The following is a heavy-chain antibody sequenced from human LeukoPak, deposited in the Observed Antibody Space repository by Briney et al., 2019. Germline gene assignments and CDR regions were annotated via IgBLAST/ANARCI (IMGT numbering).Heavy chain of an antibody. D-gene: IGHD2-15*01. CDR2: ISSSSSYI. Sequence: GGSLRLSCAASGFTFSSYSMNWVRQAPGKGLEWVSSISSSSSYIYYADSVKGRFTISRDNAKNSLYLQMNSLRAEDTAVCYCARDLLDIVVVVAATPSAFGYWGQGTLVTVSS. CDR1: GFTFSSYS. J-gene: IGHJ4*02. V-gene: IGHV3-21*01. CDR3: ARDLLDIVVVVAATPSAFGY.